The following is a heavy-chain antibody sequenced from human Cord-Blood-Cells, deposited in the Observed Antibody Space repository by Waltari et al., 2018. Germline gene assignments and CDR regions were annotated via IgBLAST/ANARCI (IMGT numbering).Heavy chain of an antibody. CDR2: IYPGDSDT. Sequence: EVQLVQSEAEVKKPGESLKISCKGSGYSFTSYWIGWVRQMPGKGLEWMGIIYPGDSDTGYSPSFQGQVTISADKSISTAYLQWSSLKASDTAMYYCARRGWGFGSFDAFDIWGQGTMVTVSS. J-gene: IGHJ3*02. CDR3: ARRGWGFGSFDAFDI. V-gene: IGHV5-51*01. CDR1: GYSFTSYW. D-gene: IGHD3-10*01.